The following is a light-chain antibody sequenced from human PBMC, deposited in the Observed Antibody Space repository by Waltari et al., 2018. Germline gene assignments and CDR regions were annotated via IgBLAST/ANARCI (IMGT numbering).Light chain of an antibody. CDR2: WAS. V-gene: IGKV4-1*01. CDR3: QQYYTTPPYT. J-gene: IGKJ2*01. CDR1: QNLLYSSNNKNY. Sequence: DIVMTQSPDSLAVSLGERATINCKSSQNLLYSSNNKNYLAWYQQKPGQPPKLLIYWASTRECGVPDRFSGSGSETDFTLTISSLQAEDVAVYYCQQYYTTPPYTFGQGTKLEIK.